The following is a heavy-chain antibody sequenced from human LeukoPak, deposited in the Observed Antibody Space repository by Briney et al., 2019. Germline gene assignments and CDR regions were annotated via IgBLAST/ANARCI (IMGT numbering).Heavy chain of an antibody. CDR2: IIPIFGTA. J-gene: IGHJ4*02. D-gene: IGHD5-12*01. V-gene: IGHV1-69*05. Sequence: ASVKVSCKASGGTFSSYAISWVRQAPGQGLEWMGGIIPIFGTANYAQKFQGRVTITTDESTSTAYMELSSLRSEDTAVYYCARTVGSGYAPDYWGQGTLVAVSS. CDR3: ARTVGSGYAPDY. CDR1: GGTFSSYA.